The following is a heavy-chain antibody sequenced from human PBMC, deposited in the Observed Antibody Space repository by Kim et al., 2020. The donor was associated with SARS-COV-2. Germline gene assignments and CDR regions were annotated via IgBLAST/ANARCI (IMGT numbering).Heavy chain of an antibody. CDR3: ASRIGKLAGTN. Sequence: SYADAVKGRFTISRDKAKNSLYLQMNSLRDEDTALYYCASRIGKLAGTNWGQGTLVTVSS. D-gene: IGHD4-17*01. V-gene: IGHV3-48*02. J-gene: IGHJ4*02.